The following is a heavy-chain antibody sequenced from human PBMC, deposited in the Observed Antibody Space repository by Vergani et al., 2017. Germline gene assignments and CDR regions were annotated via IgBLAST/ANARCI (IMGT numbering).Heavy chain of an antibody. CDR1: GFTFSGSA. V-gene: IGHV3-73*01. J-gene: IGHJ3*02. CDR3: TRLRGMNWNYASAFDI. Sequence: EVQLLESGGGLVQPGGSLRLSCAASGFTFSGSAMHWVRQASGKGLEWVGRIRSKANSYATAYAASVKGRFTISRDDSKNTAYLQMNSLKTEDTAVYYCTRLRGMNWNYASAFDIWGQGTMVTVSS. D-gene: IGHD1-7*01. CDR2: IRSKANSYAT.